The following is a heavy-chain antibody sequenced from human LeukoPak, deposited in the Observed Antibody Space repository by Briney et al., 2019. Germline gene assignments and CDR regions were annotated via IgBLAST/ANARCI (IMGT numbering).Heavy chain of an antibody. CDR2: ISSSSRHI. CDR3: ARDFSTVTTAYLHH. D-gene: IGHD4-17*01. V-gene: IGHV3-21*04. Sequence: PGGSLSLSCAASRFPFSSYSMNWVRQAPGKGLEWVSSISSSSRHIYYADSVKGRFTIFRDDAKNSLFLQMDSLRVEETAMYYCARDFSTVTTAYLHHWGQGTLLTVSS. CDR1: RFPFSSYS. J-gene: IGHJ1*01.